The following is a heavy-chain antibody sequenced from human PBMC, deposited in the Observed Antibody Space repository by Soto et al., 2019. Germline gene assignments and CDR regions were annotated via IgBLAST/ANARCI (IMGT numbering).Heavy chain of an antibody. J-gene: IGHJ4*01. V-gene: IGHV4-34*12. CDR2: IFYSGST. D-gene: IGHD5-18*01. CDR1: GGSFRGYY. CDR3: VDLGGYPYFQDF. Sequence: SETMSLPCAVSGGSFRGYYWTWVSQPPGKALEWLGEIFYSGSTKYNPSLNSRVTISADQSKNHLSLRLSSVTAADTAVHYCVDLGGYPYFQDFLGQGILVTGSS.